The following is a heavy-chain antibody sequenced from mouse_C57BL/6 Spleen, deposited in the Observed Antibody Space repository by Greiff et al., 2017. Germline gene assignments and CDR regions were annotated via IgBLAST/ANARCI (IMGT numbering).Heavy chain of an antibody. CDR2: IYPGSGNT. CDR3: ARSNYYDYDEGYFDV. D-gene: IGHD2-4*01. V-gene: IGHV1-76*01. J-gene: IGHJ1*03. CDR1: GYTFTDYY. Sequence: VQLQQSGAELVRPGASVKLSCKASGYTFTDYYINWVKQRPGQGLEWIARIYPGSGNTYYNEKFKGKATLTAEKSSSTAYMQLSSLTSEDAAVYFCARSNYYDYDEGYFDVWGTGTTGTVSS.